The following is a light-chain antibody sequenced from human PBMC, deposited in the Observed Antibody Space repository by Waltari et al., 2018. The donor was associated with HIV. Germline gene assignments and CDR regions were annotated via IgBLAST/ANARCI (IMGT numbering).Light chain of an antibody. CDR1: SPNLGAHYD. CDR3: QSYDSSLSGSEV. V-gene: IGLV1-40*01. Sequence: QSVLAQPSSVSGAPGQRVIISCTGNSPNLGAHYDVHWYQQVPGTAPKLLIYANTQRPSGVPDRFSGSKSGTSASLAITGLRPEDEADYYCQSYDSSLSGSEVFGGGTKLIVL. J-gene: IGLJ2*01. CDR2: ANT.